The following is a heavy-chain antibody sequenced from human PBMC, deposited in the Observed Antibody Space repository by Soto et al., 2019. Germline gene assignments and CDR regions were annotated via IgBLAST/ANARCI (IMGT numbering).Heavy chain of an antibody. CDR2: INPNTGVT. Sequence: XSVKVSCKGSVYTFTCYYIHWVRQATGQGFEWMGLINPNTGVTNYAQKFQGRVTMTRDTSINTAFMELSRLRSDDTAVYFCGRGVGVTDPGNLYYFDRWGQGTLVTVSS. V-gene: IGHV1-2*02. CDR3: GRGVGVTDPGNLYYFDR. J-gene: IGHJ4*02. D-gene: IGHD2-21*02. CDR1: VYTFTCYY.